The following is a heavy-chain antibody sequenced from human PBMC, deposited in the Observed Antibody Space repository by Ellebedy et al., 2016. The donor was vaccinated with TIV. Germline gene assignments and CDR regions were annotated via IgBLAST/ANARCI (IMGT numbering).Heavy chain of an antibody. CDR2: ISGSGGST. D-gene: IGHD4-17*01. CDR3: AKVPSGATVFHYYYGMDV. J-gene: IGHJ6*02. Sequence: GESLKISXAASGFTFSSYAMHWVRQAPGKGLEWVSAISGSGGSTYYADSVKGRFTISRDNSKNTLYLQMNSLRAEDTAVYYCAKVPSGATVFHYYYGMDVWGQGTTVTVSS. CDR1: GFTFSSYA. V-gene: IGHV3-23*01.